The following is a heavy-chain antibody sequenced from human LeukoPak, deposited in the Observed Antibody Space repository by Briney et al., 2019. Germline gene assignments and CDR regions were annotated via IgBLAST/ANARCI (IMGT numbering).Heavy chain of an antibody. CDR2: INHSGST. CDR3: ARGGSGSHIVVVPAAKDFDY. D-gene: IGHD2-2*01. J-gene: IGHJ4*02. Sequence: KPSETLSLTCAVYGGSFSGYYRSWIRQPPGKGLEWIGEINHSGSTNYNPSLKSRVTISVDTSKNQFSLKLSSVTAADTAVYYCARGGSGSHIVVVPAAKDFDYWGQGTLVTVSS. V-gene: IGHV4-34*01. CDR1: GGSFSGYY.